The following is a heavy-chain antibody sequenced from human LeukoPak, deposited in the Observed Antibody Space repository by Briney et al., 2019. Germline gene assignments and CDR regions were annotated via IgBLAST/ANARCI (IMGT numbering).Heavy chain of an antibody. Sequence: PSETLSLTCAVSGGSISSGDYSWSWIRQSPGKGLEWIGYIFYSGSTYYNPSLKSRVTISLDTSKNQFSLKLSSVTAADTAMYYCARVNTMIIVVSDAFDIWGQGTMVTVSS. CDR1: GGSISSGDYS. CDR2: IFYSGST. V-gene: IGHV4-30-4*07. CDR3: ARVNTMIIVVSDAFDI. J-gene: IGHJ3*02. D-gene: IGHD3-22*01.